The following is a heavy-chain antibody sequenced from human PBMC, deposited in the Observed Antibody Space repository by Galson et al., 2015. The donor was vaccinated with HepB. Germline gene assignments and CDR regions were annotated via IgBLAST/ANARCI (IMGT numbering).Heavy chain of an antibody. CDR1: GGTFSNYA. J-gene: IGHJ3*02. Sequence: SVKVSCKASGGTFSNYAIIGVRQAPGQGLEWMGRIIPILDIANYAQKFQGRVTITADKSTSTTYMKLSSLRSEDTAVYYCGEGNDAFDIWGQGTLVTVSS. CDR3: GEGNDAFDI. CDR2: IIPILDIA. D-gene: IGHD1-26*01. V-gene: IGHV1-69*04.